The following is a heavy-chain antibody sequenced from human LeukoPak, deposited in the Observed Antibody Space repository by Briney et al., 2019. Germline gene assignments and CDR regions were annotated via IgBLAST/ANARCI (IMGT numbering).Heavy chain of an antibody. V-gene: IGHV4-34*01. CDR1: GGSFSGYY. CDR2: INHSGST. D-gene: IGHD2-2*01. Sequence: SETLSLTCAVYGGSFSGYYWSWIRQPPGKGLEWIGEINHSGSTNYNPSLKSRVTISVDTSKNQFSLKLSSVTAADTAVYYCARSGCSSTSCYQADYWGQGTLVTVSS. CDR3: ARSGCSSTSCYQADY. J-gene: IGHJ4*02.